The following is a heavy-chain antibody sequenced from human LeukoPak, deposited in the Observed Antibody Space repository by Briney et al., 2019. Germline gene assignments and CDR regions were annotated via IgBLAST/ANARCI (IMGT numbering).Heavy chain of an antibody. J-gene: IGHJ4*02. CDR3: AREGDYVSH. CDR2: IYYSGST. V-gene: IGHV4-31*03. Sequence: TSETLSLTCTVSGGSVSSGSYYWSWIRQPPGKGLEWIGYIYYSGSTYYNPSLKSRVTISVDTSKNQFSLKLSSVTAADTAVYYCAREGDYVSHWGQGTLVTVSS. CDR1: GGSVSSGSYY. D-gene: IGHD3-16*01.